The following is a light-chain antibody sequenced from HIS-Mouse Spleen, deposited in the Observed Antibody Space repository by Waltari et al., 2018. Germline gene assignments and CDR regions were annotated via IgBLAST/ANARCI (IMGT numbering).Light chain of an antibody. J-gene: IGKJ4*01. CDR2: DAS. CDR3: QQRSNWPPVT. Sequence: EIVLTQSPATLSLSPGERATLSCRASQGVSSYLAWYQPKPGQAPRLLIYDASNRATGIPARFSGSGSGTDFTLTISSLEPEDFAVYYCQQRSNWPPVTFGGGTKVEIK. V-gene: IGKV3-11*01. CDR1: QGVSSY.